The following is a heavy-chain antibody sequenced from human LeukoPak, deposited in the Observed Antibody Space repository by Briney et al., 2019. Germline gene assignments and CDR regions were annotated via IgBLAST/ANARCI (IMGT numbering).Heavy chain of an antibody. CDR2: IKQDGSEK. Sequence: GGSLRLSCATSGFTFSSYWMSWVRQAPGQGPKWVANIKQDGSEKYYVDSVKGRLTISRDNAKKSLYLQMNSLRAEDTAVYYCVRETRRYYYDSSGYDYWGQGTLVTVSS. D-gene: IGHD3-22*01. CDR3: VRETRRYYYDSSGYDY. V-gene: IGHV3-7*01. CDR1: GFTFSSYW. J-gene: IGHJ4*02.